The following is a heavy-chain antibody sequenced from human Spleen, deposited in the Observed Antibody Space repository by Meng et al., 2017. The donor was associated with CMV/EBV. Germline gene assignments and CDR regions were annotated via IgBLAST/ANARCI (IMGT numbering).Heavy chain of an antibody. Sequence: GESLKISCAASGFIFRNYGMNWVRQAPGKGLEWVSFIYSSGSSTFYGDSVKGRFTISRDNSRNTLYLQMNSLRAEDTAVYYCAKVSSGGFDPWGQGTLVTVSS. CDR1: GFIFRNYG. CDR2: IYSSGSST. V-gene: IGHV3-23*03. CDR3: AKVSSGGFDP. J-gene: IGHJ5*02. D-gene: IGHD6-6*01.